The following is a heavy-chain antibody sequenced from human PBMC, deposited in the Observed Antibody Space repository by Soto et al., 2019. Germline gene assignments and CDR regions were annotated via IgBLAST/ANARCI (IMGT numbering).Heavy chain of an antibody. CDR1: GGTFSNYA. J-gene: IGHJ6*02. CDR2: IIPLFGTP. D-gene: IGHD6-19*01. CDR3: ARATVAYSRGRDPIYYYDLDV. V-gene: IGHV1-69*14. Sequence: QVQLVQSGAEVKKPGSSAKVSCKASGGTFSNYAISWVRQAPGQGLEWMGGIIPLFGTPNYAQRFQGRVTISADKITSNAFMEVSSLRTDDTAVYYCARATVAYSRGRDPIYYYDLDVWGQGTTITVSS.